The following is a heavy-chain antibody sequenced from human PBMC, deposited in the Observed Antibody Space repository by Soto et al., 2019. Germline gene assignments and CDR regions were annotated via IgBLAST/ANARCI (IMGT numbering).Heavy chain of an antibody. CDR2: INHSGST. D-gene: IGHD3-10*01. V-gene: IGHV4-34*01. J-gene: IGHJ5*02. CDR1: GGSFSGYY. Sequence: SETLSLTCAVYGGSFSGYYWSWIRQPPGEGLEWIGEINHSGSTNYNPSLKSRVTISVDTSKNQFSLKLSSVTAADAAVYYCARGGSGGSGSYYRWFDPWGQGTLVTVSS. CDR3: ARGGSGGSGSYYRWFDP.